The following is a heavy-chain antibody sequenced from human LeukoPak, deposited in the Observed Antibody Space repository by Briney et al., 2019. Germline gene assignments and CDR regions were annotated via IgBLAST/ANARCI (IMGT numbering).Heavy chain of an antibody. CDR1: GGSLSSYY. CDR2: IYYGGST. V-gene: IGHV4-59*08. CDR3: ARLSRGSYVDY. Sequence: PSETLSLTCTLSGGSLSSYYWTWMRQPPRKGLEWIGNIYYGGSTNYNPSLTSRVTISVDTAKNQFSLKLSSVTAADTAVYYCARLSRGSYVDYWGQGTLVTVSS. J-gene: IGHJ4*02. D-gene: IGHD3-16*01.